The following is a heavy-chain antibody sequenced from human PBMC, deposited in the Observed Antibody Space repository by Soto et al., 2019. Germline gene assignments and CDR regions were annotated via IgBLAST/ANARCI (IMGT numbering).Heavy chain of an antibody. V-gene: IGHV4-34*01. Sequence: SETLSLTCAVYGGSFSGYYWSWIRQPPGKGLEWIGEINHSGSTNYNPSLKSRVTISVDTSKNQFSLKLSSVTAADTAVYYCARGRRWIQLWAQGGYFDYWGQGTLVTVSS. CDR1: GGSFSGYY. CDR2: INHSGST. CDR3: ARGRRWIQLWAQGGYFDY. J-gene: IGHJ4*02. D-gene: IGHD5-18*01.